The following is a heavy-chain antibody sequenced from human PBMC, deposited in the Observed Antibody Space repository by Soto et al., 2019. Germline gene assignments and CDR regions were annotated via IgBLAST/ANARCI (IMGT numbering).Heavy chain of an antibody. Sequence: QVQLVESGGGVVQPGKSLRLSCAASGFSFSNYAMHWVRQAPGKGLEWVAVIWYDGSNKYYADSVKGRFTISKDNSQTTDYLQLNSLRAEDTAVYYCTRDPYGGSRYYLDSWGQGTLVTVSS. CDR1: GFSFSNYA. D-gene: IGHD1-26*01. CDR2: IWYDGSNK. V-gene: IGHV3-33*01. J-gene: IGHJ4*02. CDR3: TRDPYGGSRYYLDS.